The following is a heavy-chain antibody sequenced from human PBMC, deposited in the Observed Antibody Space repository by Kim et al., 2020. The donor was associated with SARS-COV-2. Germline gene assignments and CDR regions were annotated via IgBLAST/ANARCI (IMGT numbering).Heavy chain of an antibody. J-gene: IGHJ2*01. V-gene: IGHV3-74*01. CDR2: INSDGSST. Sequence: GGSLRLSCVASGFPFSSYWMHWVRQDPGKGLVWVSCINSDGSSTSYADTVKGRFTISRDNAKNTLYLQMNSLRAEDTAVYYCASELGSSYWYFDLWGRGTLVTVSS. CDR1: GFPFSSYW. D-gene: IGHD3-16*01. CDR3: ASELGSSYWYFDL.